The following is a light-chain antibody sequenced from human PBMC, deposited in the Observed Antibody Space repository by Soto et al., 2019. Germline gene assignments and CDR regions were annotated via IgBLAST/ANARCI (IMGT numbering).Light chain of an antibody. J-gene: IGKJ1*01. CDR2: GAS. Sequence: EIVMTQSPATLSVSPGERATLSCRASQSVTGNLAWYQQKPRQAPRLLIYGASTRATGIPARFSGSGSGTEFTLTISSLQSEDFAVYYCQQYNNWPPTFGQGTKVEIK. CDR3: QQYNNWPPT. V-gene: IGKV3D-15*01. CDR1: QSVTGN.